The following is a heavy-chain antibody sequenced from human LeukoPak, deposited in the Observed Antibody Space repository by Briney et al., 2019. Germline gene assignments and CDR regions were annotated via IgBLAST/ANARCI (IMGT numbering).Heavy chain of an antibody. J-gene: IGHJ3*02. CDR2: IYYSGST. CDR3: ARAGDYDFWSGSIQGRRGAFDI. CDR1: GGSISSSSYY. D-gene: IGHD3-3*01. Sequence: PSETLSLTCTVSGGSISSSSYYWGWIRQPPVKGLEWIGSIYYSGSTYYNPSLKSRVTISVDTSKNQFSLKLSSVTAADTAVYYCARAGDYDFWSGSIQGRRGAFDIWGQGTMVTVSS. V-gene: IGHV4-39*07.